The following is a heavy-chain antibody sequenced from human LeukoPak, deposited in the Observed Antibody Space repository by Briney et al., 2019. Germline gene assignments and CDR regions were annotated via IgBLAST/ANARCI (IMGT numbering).Heavy chain of an antibody. Sequence: TASETLSLTCTVSGGPISSHYWSWIRQPPGKGLEWIGYIYYSGSTNYNPSLKSRVTISVDTSKNQFSLKLSSVTAADTAVYDCTRSPNYDCWSGYYNYYYYYMDVWGKGTTVTVSS. CDR3: TRSPNYDCWSGYYNYYYYYMDV. V-gene: IGHV4-59*11. J-gene: IGHJ6*03. D-gene: IGHD3-3*01. CDR2: IYYSGST. CDR1: GGPISSHY.